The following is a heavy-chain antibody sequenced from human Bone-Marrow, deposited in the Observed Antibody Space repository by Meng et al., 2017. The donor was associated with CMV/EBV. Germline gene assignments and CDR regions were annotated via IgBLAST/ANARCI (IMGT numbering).Heavy chain of an antibody. CDR1: GYTFTGYY. Sequence: ASVKVSCKASGYTFTGYYMHWVRQAPGQGLEWMGIINPSGGSTSYAQKFQGRVTLTRDTSTSTVYMELISLRCEDTAVYYCARDSGHIWSGRIGGMEVWGQGTTVTVSS. J-gene: IGHJ6*02. CDR2: INPSGGST. V-gene: IGHV1-46*01. CDR3: ARDSGHIWSGRIGGMEV. D-gene: IGHD3-3*01.